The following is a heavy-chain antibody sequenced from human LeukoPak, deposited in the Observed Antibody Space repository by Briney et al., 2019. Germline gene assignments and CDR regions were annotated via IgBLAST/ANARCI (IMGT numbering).Heavy chain of an antibody. V-gene: IGHV3-11*04. CDR3: ARDGGSAWFLDY. CDR1: GVTFSEKY. CDR2: ISTSGNTT. J-gene: IGHJ4*02. Sequence: GGSLRLSCAASGVTFSEKYMSWLRQAPGKGMEWVSYISTSGNTTYNAASVKGRFSITRNNAKNSLYLQMNSLRAEDTAVYYCARDGGSAWFLDYWGQGTLVTVSS. D-gene: IGHD6-19*01.